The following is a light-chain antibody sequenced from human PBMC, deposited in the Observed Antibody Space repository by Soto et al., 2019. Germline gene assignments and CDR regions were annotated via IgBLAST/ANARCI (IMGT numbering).Light chain of an antibody. CDR2: EVS. V-gene: IGLV2-18*02. Sequence: QSALTQPRSVSGSPGQSVTISCTGTSSDVGSYNRVSWYQQPPGTAPKLMIYEVSNRPSVVPDRFSGSKSGNTASLTISGLQAEDEADYYCCSYAGNYVVFGGGTKLTVL. CDR1: SSDVGSYNR. CDR3: CSYAGNYVV. J-gene: IGLJ2*01.